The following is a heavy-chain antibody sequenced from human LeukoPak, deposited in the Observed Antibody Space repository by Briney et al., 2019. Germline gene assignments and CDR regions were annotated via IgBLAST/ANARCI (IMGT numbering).Heavy chain of an antibody. D-gene: IGHD6-13*01. CDR2: INPNSGGT. CDR3: ASLSSSWYGRYYFDY. CDR1: GYTFTGYY. Sequence: ASVKVSCKASGYTFTGYYMHWVRQAPGQGVEWMGWINPNSGGTNYAQKFQGRVTMTRYTAISTAYMELSRLRSDDTAVYYCASLSSSWYGRYYFDYWGQGTLVAVSS. V-gene: IGHV1-2*02. J-gene: IGHJ4*02.